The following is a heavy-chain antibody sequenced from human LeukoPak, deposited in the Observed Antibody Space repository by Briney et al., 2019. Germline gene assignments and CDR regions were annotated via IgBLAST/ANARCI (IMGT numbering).Heavy chain of an antibody. J-gene: IGHJ6*02. CDR3: ATTVTTLYGMDV. CDR2: INHSGST. CDR1: GGSFSGYY. V-gene: IGHV4-34*01. D-gene: IGHD4-17*01. Sequence: PSETLSVTRVVYGGSFSGYYWRWIRPPPRKGLEWIGEINHSGSTNYNPSLKSRVTISVDTSKNQFSLKLSSVTAADTAVYYCATTVTTLYGMDVWGQGTTVTVSS.